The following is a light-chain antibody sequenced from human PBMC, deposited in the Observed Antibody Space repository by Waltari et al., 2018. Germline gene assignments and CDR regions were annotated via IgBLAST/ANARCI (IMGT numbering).Light chain of an antibody. CDR2: DAS. CDR1: QSVRNN. V-gene: IGKV3D-15*01. CDR3: QQYDNLIT. J-gene: IGKJ5*01. Sequence: EIVVTQSPAALSLSPGDRVTISCRASQSVRNNFAWYQQKPGQAPRLLIFDASTRATGIPARFSGSGSGTEFTLTINTLQSEDFGIYYCQQYDNLITFGQGTRLEMK.